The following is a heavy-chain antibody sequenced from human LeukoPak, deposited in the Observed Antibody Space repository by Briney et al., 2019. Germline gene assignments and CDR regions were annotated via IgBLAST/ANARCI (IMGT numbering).Heavy chain of an antibody. Sequence: GGSLRLSCAASGITFNSYGMHWVRQAPYMGLEWVAFIRYDGSNEYYADSVKGRFTISRDNYKNTLYLQMNSLRGVDTAVYYCCGDFDYWGQGTLVTVSS. CDR3: CGDFDY. J-gene: IGHJ4*02. V-gene: IGHV3-30*02. CDR1: GITFNSYG. D-gene: IGHD2-21*01. CDR2: IRYDGSNE.